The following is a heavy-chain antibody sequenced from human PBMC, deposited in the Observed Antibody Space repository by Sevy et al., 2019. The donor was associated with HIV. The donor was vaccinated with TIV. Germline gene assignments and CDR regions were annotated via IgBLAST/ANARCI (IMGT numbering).Heavy chain of an antibody. CDR1: GFTVGSTY. CDR2: IYSGGNT. Sequence: GGSLRLSCAASGFTVGSTYMSWVRQAPGKGLEWVSIIYSGGNTYYADSVKGRFIISRDDSRNTLYLQMNSLRGEDTARYFCAREATRYCSGGDCSRRNYYFYMDIWGKGTTVTVSS. CDR3: AREATRYCSGGDCSRRNYYFYMDI. J-gene: IGHJ6*03. D-gene: IGHD2-15*01. V-gene: IGHV3-66*02.